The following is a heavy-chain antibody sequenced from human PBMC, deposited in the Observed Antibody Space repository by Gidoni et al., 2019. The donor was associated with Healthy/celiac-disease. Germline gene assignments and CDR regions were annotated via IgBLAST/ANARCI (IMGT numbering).Heavy chain of an antibody. CDR2: IIPIFGTA. Sequence: QVQLVQSGAEVKKPGSSVKVSCKASGGTFSSYAISWVRQAPGQGLEWMGGIIPIFGTANYAQKFQGRVTITADKSTSTAYMELSSLRSEDTAVYYCARGGDYYGSGSYWDYYYYMDVWGKGTTVTVSS. J-gene: IGHJ6*03. V-gene: IGHV1-69*06. D-gene: IGHD3-10*01. CDR1: GGTFSSYA. CDR3: ARGGDYYGSGSYWDYYYYMDV.